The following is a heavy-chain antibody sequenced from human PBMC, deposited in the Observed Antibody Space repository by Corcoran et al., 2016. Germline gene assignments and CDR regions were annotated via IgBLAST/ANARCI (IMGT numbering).Heavy chain of an antibody. V-gene: IGHV1-2*02. CDR1: GYTFTGYS. J-gene: IGHJ6*02. CDR2: INPNSGGT. CDR3: ARDSVGYSSSWYEYYYYYYGMDV. D-gene: IGHD6-13*01. Sequence: QVQLVQSGAEVKKPGASVKVSCKASGYTFTGYSMHWVRQAPGQGLEWMGWINPNSGGTNYAQKFQGRVTMTRDTSISTAYMELSRLRSDDTAVYYCARDSVGYSSSWYEYYYYYYGMDVWGQGTTVTVSS.